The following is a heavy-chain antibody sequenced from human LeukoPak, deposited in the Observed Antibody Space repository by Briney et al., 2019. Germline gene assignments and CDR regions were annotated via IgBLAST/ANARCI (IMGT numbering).Heavy chain of an antibody. Sequence: SETLSLTYTVSGGSISSGGYYWSWIRQPPGKGLEWIGYIYHSGSTYYNPSLKSRVTISVDRSKNQFSLKLSSVTAADTAVYYCASGQWNDYWGQGTLVTVSS. CDR3: ASGQWNDY. V-gene: IGHV4-30-2*01. CDR1: GGSISSGGYY. D-gene: IGHD6-19*01. J-gene: IGHJ4*02. CDR2: IYHSGST.